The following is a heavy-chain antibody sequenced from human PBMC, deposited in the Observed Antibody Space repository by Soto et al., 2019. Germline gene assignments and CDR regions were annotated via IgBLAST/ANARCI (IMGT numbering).Heavy chain of an antibody. J-gene: IGHJ4*02. Sequence: PGGSLRLSCAASGFTFSTYSLNWVRQAPGKGLEWVSFISSGSRYIYYADSVKGRFTISRDNGKNSLYLQMNSLRAEDTAVYYCARDSPRWLETRGVINYWGQGTLVTVSS. CDR2: ISSGSRYI. CDR1: GFTFSTYS. V-gene: IGHV3-21*01. D-gene: IGHD3-10*01. CDR3: ARDSPRWLETRGVINY.